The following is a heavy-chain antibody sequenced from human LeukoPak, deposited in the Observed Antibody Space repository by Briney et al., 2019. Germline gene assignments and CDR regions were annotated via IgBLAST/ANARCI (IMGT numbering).Heavy chain of an antibody. J-gene: IGHJ4*02. CDR3: ARARMATIRGYYFDY. CDR2: IYYSGST. Sequence: SETLSLTCTVSGGSISSYYWSWIRQPPGKGLEWIGYIYYSGSTNYNPSLKSRVTISVDASKNQFSLKLSSVTAADTAVYYCARARMATIRGYYFDYWGQGTLVTVSS. D-gene: IGHD5-24*01. CDR1: GGSISSYY. V-gene: IGHV4-59*01.